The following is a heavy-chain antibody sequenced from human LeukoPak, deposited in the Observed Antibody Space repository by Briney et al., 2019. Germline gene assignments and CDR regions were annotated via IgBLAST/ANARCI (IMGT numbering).Heavy chain of an antibody. CDR1: GFSLTTGGVG. Sequence: SGPTLVKPTQTLTLTCTFPGFSLTTGGVGVGWIRQPPGKALEWLAVIYWDDDKRYSPSLKSRLTISKDTSKNQVVLTMTNMDPVDTATYYCAHRPPGAAGVEWSFDYWGQGTLVTVSS. CDR2: IYWDDDK. D-gene: IGHD6-13*01. CDR3: AHRPPGAAGVEWSFDY. V-gene: IGHV2-5*02. J-gene: IGHJ4*02.